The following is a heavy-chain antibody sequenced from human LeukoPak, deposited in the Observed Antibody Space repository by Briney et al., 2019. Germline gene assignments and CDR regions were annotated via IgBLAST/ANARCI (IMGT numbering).Heavy chain of an antibody. D-gene: IGHD3-22*01. V-gene: IGHV4-59*08. Sequence: SETLSLTCTVSGGSISSYYWSWIRQPPGKGLEWIGYIYYSGSTNYNPSLKSRVTISVDTSKNQFSLKLSSVTAADTAVYYCARWESHDSTIIDYWGQGTLVTVSS. J-gene: IGHJ4*02. CDR2: IYYSGST. CDR1: GGSISSYY. CDR3: ARWESHDSTIIDY.